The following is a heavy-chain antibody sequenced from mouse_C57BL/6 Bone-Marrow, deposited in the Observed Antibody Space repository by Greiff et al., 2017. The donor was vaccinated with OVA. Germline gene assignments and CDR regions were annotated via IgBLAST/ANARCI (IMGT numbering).Heavy chain of an antibody. CDR1: GFTFSNYW. CDR3: TGGGYGSSYYWYFAV. CDR2: ISLNSDNYAT. V-gene: IGHV6-3*01. Sequence: EVQVVESGGGLVQPGGSMKLSCVASGFTFSNYWMNWVRQSPEKGLEWVAQISLNSDNYATHYAESVKGRFTISRDDSKRSVCMQMNNLRAEDTGIYYCTGGGYGSSYYWYFAVWGTGTTVTVSS. D-gene: IGHD1-1*01. J-gene: IGHJ1*03.